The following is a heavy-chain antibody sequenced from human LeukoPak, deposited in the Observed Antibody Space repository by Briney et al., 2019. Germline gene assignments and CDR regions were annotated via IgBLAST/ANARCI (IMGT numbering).Heavy chain of an antibody. CDR2: IYTSGST. CDR1: GGSISSYY. V-gene: IGHV4-4*07. Sequence: SETLSLTCTVSGGSISSYYWSWIRQPAGKGLEWIGRIYTSGSTNYNPSLESRVTMSVDTSKNQFSLKLSSVTAADTAVYYCARGAAYDFWGGYYFDYWGQGTLVTVSS. CDR3: ARGAAYDFWGGYYFDY. D-gene: IGHD3-3*01. J-gene: IGHJ4*02.